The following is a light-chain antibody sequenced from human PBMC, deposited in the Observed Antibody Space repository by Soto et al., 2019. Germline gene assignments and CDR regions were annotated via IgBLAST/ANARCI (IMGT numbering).Light chain of an antibody. Sequence: AIQVPQSPSSLSASVGDRVTITCRTSQGIRSALGWYQQKPGKVPKLLIYAASTLQSGVPSRFSGSGSGTDFTLTISCLQSEDFATYYCQQYYSYPLTFGGGTKVDI. V-gene: IGKV1-13*02. CDR3: QQYYSYPLT. J-gene: IGKJ4*01. CDR2: AAS. CDR1: QGIRSA.